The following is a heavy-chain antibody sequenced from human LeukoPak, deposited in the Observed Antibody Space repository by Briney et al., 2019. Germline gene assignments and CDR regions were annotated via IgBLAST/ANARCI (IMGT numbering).Heavy chain of an antibody. CDR2: ISRSATTI. V-gene: IGHV3-48*03. J-gene: IGHJ5*02. D-gene: IGHD4-17*01. CDR1: GFTFSSYE. CDR3: AKAHTTVTTFFRYRPNWFDP. Sequence: GGSLRLSCAASGFTFSSYEMNWVRQAPGKGLEWVSSISRSATTIYYADSVKGRFTISRDNSKNTLYLQMNSLRAEDTAVYYCAKAHTTVTTFFRYRPNWFDPWGQGTLVTVSS.